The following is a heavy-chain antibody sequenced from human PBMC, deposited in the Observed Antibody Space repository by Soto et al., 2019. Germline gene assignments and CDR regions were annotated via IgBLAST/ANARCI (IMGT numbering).Heavy chain of an antibody. Sequence: SVKLSCKASGGTFSSYAISWVRQAPGQGLEWMGGIIPIFGTANYAQKFQGRVTITADESTSTAYMELSSLRSEDTAVYYCARDGKRYYDSSGRPFDIWGQGTMVTVSS. CDR3: ARDGKRYYDSSGRPFDI. D-gene: IGHD3-22*01. CDR1: GGTFSSYA. CDR2: IIPIFGTA. V-gene: IGHV1-69*13. J-gene: IGHJ3*02.